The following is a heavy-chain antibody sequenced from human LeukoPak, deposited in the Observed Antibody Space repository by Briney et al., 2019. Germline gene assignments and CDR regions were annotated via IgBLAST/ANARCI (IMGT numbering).Heavy chain of an antibody. J-gene: IGHJ3*02. CDR1: GFTFSSYS. Sequence: GGSLRLSCAASGFTFSSYSMNWVRQAPGKGLEWVSSISSSSSYIYYADSVKGRFTISRDNAKNSLYLQMNSLRAEDTAVYYCARSRVAAAGRVPDAFDIWGQGTMVTVSS. CDR3: ARSRVAAAGRVPDAFDI. CDR2: ISSSSSYI. D-gene: IGHD6-13*01. V-gene: IGHV3-21*01.